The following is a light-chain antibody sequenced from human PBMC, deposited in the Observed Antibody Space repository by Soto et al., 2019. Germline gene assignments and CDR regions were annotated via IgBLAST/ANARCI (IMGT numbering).Light chain of an antibody. Sequence: VSRSYFAWYQQKPGQAPSLLLYGASVRATGIPDRFSDSGSGTESTLTISRLEPEDFAVYYCQHFDTSPTFGGGTKVDIK. CDR3: QHFDTSPT. CDR2: GAS. V-gene: IGKV3-20*01. CDR1: VSRSY. J-gene: IGKJ4*01.